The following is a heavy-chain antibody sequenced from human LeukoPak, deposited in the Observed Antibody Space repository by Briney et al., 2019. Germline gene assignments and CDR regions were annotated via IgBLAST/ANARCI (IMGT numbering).Heavy chain of an antibody. CDR3: ASSTLTTLVYYYYYMDV. V-gene: IGHV4-39*01. CDR2: IYYSGNT. J-gene: IGHJ6*03. D-gene: IGHD4-17*01. Sequence: SETLSLTCTVSGVSISSSNSYWGWIRQPPGKGLEWIGSIYYSGNTYYNASLKSQVSISIDTSKNQFSLKLTSVTAADTAVYYCASSTLTTLVYYYYYMDVWGKGTTVTISS. CDR1: GVSISSSNSY.